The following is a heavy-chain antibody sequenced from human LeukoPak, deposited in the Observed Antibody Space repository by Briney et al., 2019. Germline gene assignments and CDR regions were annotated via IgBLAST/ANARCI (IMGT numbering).Heavy chain of an antibody. D-gene: IGHD2-2*01. Sequence: GRSLRLSCAASGFTFSSYGMHWVRQAPGKGLEWVAVIWYDGSNKYYADSVKGRFTISRDNSKNTLYLQMNSLRAEDTAVYYCARSRVGYCSSTTCLGFFQHRGQGTLVTVSS. CDR2: IWYDGSNK. CDR1: GFTFSSYG. V-gene: IGHV3-33*01. J-gene: IGHJ1*01. CDR3: ARSRVGYCSSTTCLGFFQH.